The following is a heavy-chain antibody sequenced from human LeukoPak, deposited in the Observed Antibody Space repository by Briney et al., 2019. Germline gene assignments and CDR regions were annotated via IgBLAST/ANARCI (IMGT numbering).Heavy chain of an antibody. CDR3: ATDRPDRSDGSCYSAFDY. V-gene: IGHV1-24*01. J-gene: IGHJ4*02. CDR1: GYTLTELS. D-gene: IGHD2-15*01. CDR2: FDPEDGET. Sequence: ASVKVSCKVSGYTLTELSMHWVRQAPGKGLEWMGGFDPEDGETSYAQKFQGRVTMTEDTSTGTAHMELSSLRSEDTAVYYCATDRPDRSDGSCYSAFDYWGQGTLVTVSS.